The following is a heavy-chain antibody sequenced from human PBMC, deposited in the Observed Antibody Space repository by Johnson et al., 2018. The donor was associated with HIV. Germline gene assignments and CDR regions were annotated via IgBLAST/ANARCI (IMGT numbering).Heavy chain of an antibody. CDR1: GFTFSSYA. V-gene: IGHV3-30-3*02. J-gene: IGHJ3*02. D-gene: IGHD6-13*01. CDR2: ISYDGSNK. Sequence: QVQLVESGGGVVQPGRSLRLSCAASGFTFSSYAMHWVRQAPGKGLEWVAVISYDGSNKYYADSVKGRFTISRDNSKTTLYLQMNSLRAEDTAVYYCAKCIWGSSLIDAFDIWGQGTMVTVSS. CDR3: AKCIWGSSLIDAFDI.